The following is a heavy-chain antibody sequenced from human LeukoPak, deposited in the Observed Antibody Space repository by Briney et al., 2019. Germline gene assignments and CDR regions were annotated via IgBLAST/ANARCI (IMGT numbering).Heavy chain of an antibody. CDR1: GFTLSSFE. J-gene: IGHJ5*02. D-gene: IGHD3-16*01. CDR2: ISSSGDTI. V-gene: IGHV3-48*03. CDR3: ARDRGDEQSGDNWFDP. Sequence: PGGSLRLSCAASGFTLSSFEMNWVRQAPGKGLEWISYISSSGDTIYYADSVRGRFTISRDNAKNLVYLQMNSLRAEDTAVYYCARDRGDEQSGDNWFDPWGQGTLVTVSS.